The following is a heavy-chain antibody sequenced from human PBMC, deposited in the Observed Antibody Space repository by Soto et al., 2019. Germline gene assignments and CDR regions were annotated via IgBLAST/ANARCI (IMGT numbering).Heavy chain of an antibody. V-gene: IGHV4-59*01. D-gene: IGHD2-8*01. CDR2: INYSGNT. J-gene: IGHJ3*02. CDR1: GFSISSYY. Sequence: SETLSLTCTVSGFSISSYYLSWIRQPPGKGLEWIGYINYSGNTNYNPSLKSRVTISADTSKNQFSLKLSSVTAADTAVYYCARAEKVYAISGALDIWGQGTMVNVS. CDR3: ARAEKVYAISGALDI.